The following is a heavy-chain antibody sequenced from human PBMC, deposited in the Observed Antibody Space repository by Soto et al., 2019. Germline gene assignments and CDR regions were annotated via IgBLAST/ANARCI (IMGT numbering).Heavy chain of an antibody. D-gene: IGHD3-16*01. CDR3: ARGVLH. CDR2: IYYSGST. CDR1: GGSISSGGYY. J-gene: IGHJ4*02. Sequence: QVQLQESGPGLVKPSQTLSLTCTVSGGSISSGGYYWSWIRQHPGKGLEWIGSIYYSGSTYYNPAPKSRVTISTDTYKNHFSLKLSSVTAADTAVDYGARGVLHWGQGTLVTVSS. V-gene: IGHV4-31*03.